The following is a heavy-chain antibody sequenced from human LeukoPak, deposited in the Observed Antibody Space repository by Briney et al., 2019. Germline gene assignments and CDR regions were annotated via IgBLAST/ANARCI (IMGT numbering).Heavy chain of an antibody. D-gene: IGHD3-22*01. V-gene: IGHV1-2*02. CDR3: ARDPLKRHYYDSSGYPNPSSWFDP. CDR2: INPNSGGT. Sequence: GASVKVSCKASGYTFTGYYMHWVRQAPGQGLEWMGWINPNSGGTNYAQKFQGRVTMTRDTSTSTAYMELRSLRSDDTAVYYCARDPLKRHYYDSSGYPNPSSWFDPWGQGTLVTVSS. J-gene: IGHJ5*02. CDR1: GYTFTGYY.